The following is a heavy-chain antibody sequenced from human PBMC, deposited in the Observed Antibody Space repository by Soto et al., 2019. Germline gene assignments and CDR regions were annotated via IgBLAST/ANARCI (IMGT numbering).Heavy chain of an antibody. CDR3: AKDILGYCSGGSCYPRYFQH. V-gene: IGHV3-23*01. J-gene: IGHJ1*01. CDR2: ISGSGGST. CDR1: GFTFSSYA. Sequence: GGSLRLSCAASGFTFSSYAMSWVRQAPGKGLEWVSAISGSGGSTYYADSVKGRFTISRDNSKNTLYLQMNSLRAEDTAVYYCAKDILGYCSGGSCYPRYFQHWGQGTLVTVSS. D-gene: IGHD2-15*01.